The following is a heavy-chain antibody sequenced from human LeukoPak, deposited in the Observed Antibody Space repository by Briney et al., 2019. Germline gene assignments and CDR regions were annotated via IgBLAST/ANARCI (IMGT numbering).Heavy chain of an antibody. Sequence: GGSLRLSCAASGFTFSSYSMNWVRQAPGKRLEWVSSISSSSSYIYYADSVKGRFTFSRDNAKNSLYLQMNSLRAEDTAVYYCASSGRGSGSYSANYYFDYWGQGTLVTVSS. D-gene: IGHD3-10*01. V-gene: IGHV3-21*01. CDR2: ISSSSSYI. J-gene: IGHJ4*02. CDR1: GFTFSSYS. CDR3: ASSGRGSGSYSANYYFDY.